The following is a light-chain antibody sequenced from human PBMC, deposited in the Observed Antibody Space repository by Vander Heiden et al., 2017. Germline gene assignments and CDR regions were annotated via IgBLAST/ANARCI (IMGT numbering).Light chain of an antibody. V-gene: IGLV2-14*01. J-gene: IGLJ2*01. CDR1: SSDVGGYNY. Sequence: QSALTQPASVSGSPGQSITISCTGTSSDVGGYNYVSWYQQHPGKAPKLMIYEVSNRPSGVSNRFSGSKSGNTASLTISGLQAEDEADYYCSSYTSSSLKVFGGGTKLTAL. CDR3: SSYTSSSLKV. CDR2: EVS.